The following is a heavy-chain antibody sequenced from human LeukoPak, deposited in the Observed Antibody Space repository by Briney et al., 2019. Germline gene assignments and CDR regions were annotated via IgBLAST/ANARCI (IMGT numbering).Heavy chain of an antibody. Sequence: GGSLRLSCAASGFTFNTYGMHGVRQAPGKGLEWVAFIQNHGGNEYYADSVKGRFTISRDNSKNTLYLQMNSLRGDDTGVYYCTTSEYWGQGTLVTVSS. CDR3: TTSEY. V-gene: IGHV3-30*02. CDR1: GFTFNTYG. J-gene: IGHJ4*02. CDR2: IQNHGGNE.